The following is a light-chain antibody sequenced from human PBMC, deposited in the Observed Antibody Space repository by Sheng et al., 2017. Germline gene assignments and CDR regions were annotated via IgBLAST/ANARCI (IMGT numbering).Light chain of an antibody. Sequence: QIVVTQEPSLTVSPGETVTLTCASSAGPVTTGYYPNWFQQKPGQAPTSLIYSTTIKYSWTPRPILGLPPLGAKAALTLSGVQPEDEAEYYCLLYFGGTQGVFGTWDRRSPS. J-gene: IGLJ1*01. CDR2: STT. CDR3: LLYFGGTQGV. V-gene: IGLV7-43*01. CDR1: AGPVTTGYY.